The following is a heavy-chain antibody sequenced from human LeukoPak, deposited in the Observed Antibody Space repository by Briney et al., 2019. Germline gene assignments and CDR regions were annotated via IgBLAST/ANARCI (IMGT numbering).Heavy chain of an antibody. D-gene: IGHD3-16*01. CDR1: GYNFTSYW. CDR3: ARRGGRNWYFDR. CDR2: IYPGDSDT. Sequence: GESLKISCQDSGYNFTSYWIGWVRQMPGKGLEWMGIIYPGDSDTIYNPSFQGQVTISADKSTSTAYLQWTSLQASDTAMYYCARRGGRNWYFDRWGRGTLVTVPS. J-gene: IGHJ2*01. V-gene: IGHV5-51*01.